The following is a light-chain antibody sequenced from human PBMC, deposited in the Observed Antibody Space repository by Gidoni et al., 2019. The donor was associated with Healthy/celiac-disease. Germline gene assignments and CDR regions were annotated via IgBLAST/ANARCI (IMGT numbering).Light chain of an antibody. V-gene: IGKV1-5*01. J-gene: IGKJ1*01. CDR1: QSISSW. CDR3: QHYHSYSR. Sequence: DIQMTQSPSTLSASVGDRVTITCRASQSISSWLAWYKQKPGNAPKLLIYDASTLASGVPSRFSCTGSGTEFTLTLSRLQPDDFATSYCQHYHSYSRFGHGPKVEIK. CDR2: DAS.